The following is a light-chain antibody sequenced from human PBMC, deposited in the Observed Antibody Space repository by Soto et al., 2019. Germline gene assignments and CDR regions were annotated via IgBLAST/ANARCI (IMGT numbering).Light chain of an antibody. CDR3: GSDPGSDNYV. J-gene: IGLJ1*01. Sequence: QSVLTQPPSASGSPGQSVTISCTGSSNDVGAYNYVSWYQQHPGKAPKLIIYEVTKRPSGVPDRFSGSKSGNTASLTVSGLQADDEADYFCGSDPGSDNYVFGNGTKVTVL. CDR2: EVT. CDR1: SNDVGAYNY. V-gene: IGLV2-8*01.